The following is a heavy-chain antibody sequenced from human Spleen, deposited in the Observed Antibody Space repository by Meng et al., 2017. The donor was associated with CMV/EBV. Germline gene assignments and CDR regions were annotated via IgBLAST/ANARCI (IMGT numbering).Heavy chain of an antibody. CDR2: ISSSGTTI. CDR3: ARDPYCNSTSCSHYFDY. J-gene: IGHJ4*02. CDR1: GFLFNNYE. Sequence: GGSLRLSCVVSGFLFNNYEMNWVRQAPGKGLEWLSYISSSGTTIYYADSVKGRFTISRDNAKNSLYLQINTLRAEDTAVYYCARDPYCNSTSCSHYFDYWGQGTLVTVSS. V-gene: IGHV3-48*03. D-gene: IGHD2-2*01.